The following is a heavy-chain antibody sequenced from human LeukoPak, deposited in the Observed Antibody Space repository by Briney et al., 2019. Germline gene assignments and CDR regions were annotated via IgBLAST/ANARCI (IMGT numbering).Heavy chain of an antibody. CDR2: IEQVGSEK. CDR1: GFTFNSYW. D-gene: IGHD3-10*01. V-gene: IGHV3-7*04. J-gene: IGHJ4*02. CDR3: ARSRGADY. Sequence: GGSLRLSCAASGFTFNSYWMSWVRQAPGKGLEWVANIEQVGSEKYYVDSVKGRFTISRDNAKNSLYLHMNSLRAEDTAVYHCARSRGADYWGQGTLVTVSS.